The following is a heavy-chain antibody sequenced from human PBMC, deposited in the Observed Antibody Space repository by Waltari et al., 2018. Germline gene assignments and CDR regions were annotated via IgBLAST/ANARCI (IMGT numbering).Heavy chain of an antibody. V-gene: IGHV4-34*01. J-gene: IGHJ3*02. Sequence: QVQLQQWGAGLLKPSETLSLTCAVYGGSFRGYYWSWIRQPPGKGLEWIGEINHSGSTNYNPPLKSRVTISVDTSKNQFSLKLSSVTAADTAVYYCARERAGWYNAFDIWGQGTMVTVSS. D-gene: IGHD6-19*01. CDR3: ARERAGWYNAFDI. CDR2: INHSGST. CDR1: GGSFRGYY.